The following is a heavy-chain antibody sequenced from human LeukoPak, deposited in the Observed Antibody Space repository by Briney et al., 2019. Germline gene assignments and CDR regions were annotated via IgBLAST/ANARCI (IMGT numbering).Heavy chain of an antibody. CDR3: TRQSGDYYYYYYMDV. CDR1: GFTFSGSA. D-gene: IGHD2-21*02. CDR2: IRSKANSYAT. V-gene: IGHV3-73*01. J-gene: IGHJ6*03. Sequence: PGGSLRLSCAASGFTFSGSAMHWVRQAPGNGLEWVGRIRSKANSYATAYAASVKGRFTISRDDSKNTAYLQMNSLKTEDTAVYYCTRQSGDYYYYYYMDVWGKGTTVTVSS.